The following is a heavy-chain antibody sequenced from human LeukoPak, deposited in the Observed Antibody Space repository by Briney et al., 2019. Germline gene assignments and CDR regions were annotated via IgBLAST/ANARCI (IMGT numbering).Heavy chain of an antibody. J-gene: IGHJ5*02. V-gene: IGHV3-23*01. CDR3: AKDLSPGSYGPNWFDP. CDR2: ISGSGGST. D-gene: IGHD5-18*01. CDR1: GFTFSSYG. Sequence: PGGSLRLSCAASGFTFSSYGMSWVRQAPGKGLEWVSAISGSGGSTYYADSVKGRFTISRDNSKNTLYLQMNSLRAEDTAVYYCAKDLSPGSYGPNWFDPWGQGTLVTVSS.